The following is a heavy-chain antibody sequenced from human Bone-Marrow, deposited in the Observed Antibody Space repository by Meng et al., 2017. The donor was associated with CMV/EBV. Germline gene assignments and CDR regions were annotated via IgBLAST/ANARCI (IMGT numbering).Heavy chain of an antibody. Sequence: GESLKISCAASKFTFISYAMSWVRQAPGKGLEWVSAITASGGTTYYADSVKGRFTISRDNSKNTLYLQMNSLRAEDTAVYYCAKGTTYYYDSSGHPDAFEIWGQGTMVTV. D-gene: IGHD3-22*01. J-gene: IGHJ3*02. CDR2: ITASGGTT. V-gene: IGHV3-23*01. CDR1: KFTFISYA. CDR3: AKGTTYYYDSSGHPDAFEI.